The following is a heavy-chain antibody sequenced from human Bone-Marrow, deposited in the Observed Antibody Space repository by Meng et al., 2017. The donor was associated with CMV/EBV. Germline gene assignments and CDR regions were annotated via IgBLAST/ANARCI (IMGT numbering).Heavy chain of an antibody. CDR1: GGSISSYY. CDR3: ARRCGGDCWGGMDV. J-gene: IGHJ6*02. V-gene: IGHV4-59*01. D-gene: IGHD2-21*01. CDR2: IYYSGST. Sequence: SETLSLTCTVSGGSISSYYWSWIRQPPGKGLEWIGYIYYSGSTNYNPSLKSRVTISVDTSKNQFSPKLSSVTAADTAVYYCARRCGGDCWGGMDVWGQGTTVTVSS.